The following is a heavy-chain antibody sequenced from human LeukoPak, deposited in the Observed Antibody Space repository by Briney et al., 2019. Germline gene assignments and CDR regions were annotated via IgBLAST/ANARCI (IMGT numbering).Heavy chain of an antibody. Sequence: GGSLRLSCAAPEFTFTNYWMSWVRQAPGKGLDWVANIKEDGSEKQSVESVKGRFTISRDNAKKSLYLQMNSLRAEGTAVYYCARRGLRSQSGKPYYGSDVWGQGTTVTVSS. CDR3: ARRGLRSQSGKPYYGSDV. V-gene: IGHV3-7*01. D-gene: IGHD3-10*01. CDR1: EFTFTNYW. CDR2: IKEDGSEK. J-gene: IGHJ6*02.